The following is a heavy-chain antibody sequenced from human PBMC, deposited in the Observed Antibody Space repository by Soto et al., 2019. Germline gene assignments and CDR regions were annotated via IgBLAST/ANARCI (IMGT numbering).Heavy chain of an antibody. CDR3: TRDTGSGSYYVVAFDI. V-gene: IGHV3-49*03. D-gene: IGHD1-26*01. CDR2: IRSKAYGGTT. Sequence: PGGSLRLSCTASGFTFGDYAMSWFRQAPGKGLEWVGFIRSKAYGGTTEYAASVEGRFTISRDDSKSIAYLQMNSLKTEDTAVYYCTRDTGSGSYYVVAFDIWGQGTMVTVSS. J-gene: IGHJ3*02. CDR1: GFTFGDYA.